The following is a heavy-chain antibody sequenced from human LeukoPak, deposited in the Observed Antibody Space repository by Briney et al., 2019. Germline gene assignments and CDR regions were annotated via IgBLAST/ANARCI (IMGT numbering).Heavy chain of an antibody. CDR1: GDSVSGNSTA. J-gene: IGHJ3*01. D-gene: IGHD5-24*01. CDR3: ARGGQGDGYSADEAFDF. Sequence: SQTLSLTCAISGDSVSGNSTAYNWIRQSPSRGLEWLGRTYYRSKWYNDYAVSVKSRIIINPDTSKNQLSLQLKSVTPEDTAVYYCARGGQGDGYSADEAFDFWGQGAMVTVSS. V-gene: IGHV6-1*01. CDR2: TYYRSKWYN.